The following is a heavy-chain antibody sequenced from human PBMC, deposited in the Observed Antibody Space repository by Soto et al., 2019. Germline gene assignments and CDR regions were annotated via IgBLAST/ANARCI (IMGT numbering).Heavy chain of an antibody. CDR1: GFSLSTSGVG. CDR2: IFWDDDK. J-gene: IGHJ4*02. Sequence: QITLKESGPTLVKPTQTLTLTCTFSGFSLSTSGVGVGWIRQPPGKALEWLALIFWDDDKRYRPSLKSRLTSNKDPSENQVVFKMTNRYPVDTATSCCSRGQDGYNKRCDYRGQGILATVSS. V-gene: IGHV2-5*02. D-gene: IGHD3-9*01. CDR3: SRGQDGYNKRCDY.